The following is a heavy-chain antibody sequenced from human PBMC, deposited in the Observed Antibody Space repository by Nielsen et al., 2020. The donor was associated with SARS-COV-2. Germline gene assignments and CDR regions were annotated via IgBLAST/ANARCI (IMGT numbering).Heavy chain of an antibody. V-gene: IGHV1-69*06. D-gene: IGHD6-19*01. CDR1: GYTFSKHY. CDR3: ARSSDSSGWLVAYYYYGMDV. Sequence: SVKVSCKASGYTFSKHYIHWVRQAPGQGLEWMGGIIPIFGTANYAQKFQGRVTITADKSTSTAYMELSSLRSEDTAVYYCARSSDSSGWLVAYYYYGMDVWGQGTTVTVSS. CDR2: IIPIFGTA. J-gene: IGHJ6*02.